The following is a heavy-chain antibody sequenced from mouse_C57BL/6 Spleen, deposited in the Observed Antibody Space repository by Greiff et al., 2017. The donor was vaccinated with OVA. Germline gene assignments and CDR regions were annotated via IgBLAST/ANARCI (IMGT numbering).Heavy chain of an antibody. V-gene: IGHV5-4*01. Sequence: EVKLMESGGGLVKPGGSLKLSCAASGFTFSSYAMSWVRQTPEKRLEWVATISDGGSYTYYPDNVKGRFTISRDNAKNNLYLQMSHLKSEDTAMYYCARDLQLGRAMDYWGQGTSVTVSS. CDR2: ISDGGSYT. J-gene: IGHJ4*01. CDR3: ARDLQLGRAMDY. D-gene: IGHD4-1*02. CDR1: GFTFSSYA.